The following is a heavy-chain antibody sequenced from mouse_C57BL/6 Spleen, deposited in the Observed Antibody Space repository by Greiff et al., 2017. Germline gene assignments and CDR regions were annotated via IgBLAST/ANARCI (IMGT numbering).Heavy chain of an antibody. D-gene: IGHD1-1*01. CDR1: GFTFSNYW. V-gene: IGHV6-3*01. Sequence: EVKVVESGGGLVQPGGSMKLSCVASGFTFSNYWMNWVRQSPEKGLEWVAQIRLKSDNYATHYAESVKGRFTISRDDSKSSVYLQMNNLRAEDTGIYYCTDYYGRGFAYWGQGTLVTVSA. J-gene: IGHJ3*01. CDR2: IRLKSDNYAT. CDR3: TDYYGRGFAY.